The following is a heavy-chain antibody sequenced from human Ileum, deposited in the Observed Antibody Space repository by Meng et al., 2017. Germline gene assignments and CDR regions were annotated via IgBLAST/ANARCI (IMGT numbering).Heavy chain of an antibody. J-gene: IGHJ4*02. CDR3: AKDSVATATQFDS. Sequence: QVQLVQSGAEGKKPGASVPVSCKASGYTFTDYGISWVRQAPGQRLQWLGWVSGYSGQSHYAQRVQDRVAMTTDTSTNTAYMELRSLRSDDTAVYYCAKDSVATATQFDSWGQGTLVTVSS. CDR2: VSGYSGQS. V-gene: IGHV1-18*01. D-gene: IGHD5-12*01. CDR1: GYTFTDYG.